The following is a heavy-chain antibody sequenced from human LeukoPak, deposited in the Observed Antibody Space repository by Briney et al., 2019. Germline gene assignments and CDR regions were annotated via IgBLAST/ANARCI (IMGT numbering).Heavy chain of an antibody. J-gene: IGHJ2*01. CDR1: GGSISSSSYY. CDR2: IYYSGST. Sequence: SETLSLTCTVSGGSISSSSYYWGWIRQPPGKGLEWIGSIYYSGSTYYNPSLKSRVTISVDTSKNQFSLKLSSVTAADTAVYYCASHGYFDLWGRGTLVTVSS. V-gene: IGHV4-39*01. CDR3: ASHGYFDL.